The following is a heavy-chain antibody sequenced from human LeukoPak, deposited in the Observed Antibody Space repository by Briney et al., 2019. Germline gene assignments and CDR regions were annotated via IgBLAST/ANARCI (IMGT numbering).Heavy chain of an antibody. CDR1: GFTFSSYS. CDR2: ISSSSSYI. J-gene: IGHJ4*02. CDR3: ARDDCSGGSCFDY. V-gene: IGHV3-21*01. D-gene: IGHD2-15*01. Sequence: PGGSLRLSCAASGFTFSSYSMNWVRQAPEKGLEWVSSISSSSSYIYYADSVKGRFTISRDNAKNSLYLQMNSLRAEDTAVYYCARDDCSGGSCFDYWGQGTLVTVSS.